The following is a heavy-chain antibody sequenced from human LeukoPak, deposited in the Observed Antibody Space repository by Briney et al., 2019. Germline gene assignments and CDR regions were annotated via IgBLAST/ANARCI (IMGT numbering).Heavy chain of an antibody. D-gene: IGHD3-22*01. CDR2: ISYDGSNK. CDR3: ARDPTYYYDSSGYYRYYYYYGMDV. Sequence: GGSLRLSCAASGFTFSSYAMHWVRQAPDKGLEWVAVISYDGSNKYYADSVKGRFTISRDNSKNTLYLQMNSLRAEDTAVYYCARDPTYYYDSSGYYRYYYYYGMDVWGQGTTVTVSS. J-gene: IGHJ6*02. V-gene: IGHV3-30-3*01. CDR1: GFTFSSYA.